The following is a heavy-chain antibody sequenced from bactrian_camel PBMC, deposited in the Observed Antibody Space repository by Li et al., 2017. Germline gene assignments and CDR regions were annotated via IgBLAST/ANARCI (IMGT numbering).Heavy chain of an antibody. D-gene: IGHD6*01. CDR1: GFAFSNYA. Sequence: VQLVESGGDLVQPGGSLRLSCAASGFAFSNYAMTWIRQVPGKGLEWVASINGGSANSYYADSVKGRFTISRDNAKNTVYLQLNSLKTEDTAVYSCVALGGSWSCNYYGQGTQVTVS. CDR3: VALGGSWSCNY. CDR2: INGGSANS. V-gene: IGHV3S40*01. J-gene: IGHJ4*01.